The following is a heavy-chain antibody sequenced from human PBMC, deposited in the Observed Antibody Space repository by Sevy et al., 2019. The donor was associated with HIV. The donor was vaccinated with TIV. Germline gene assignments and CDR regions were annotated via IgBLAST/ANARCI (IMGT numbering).Heavy chain of an antibody. CDR1: GFSFRSHT. Sequence: GGSLRLSCVASGFSFRSHTMHWVRQAPGKGPEWVAVTSYDGNKEHYVDSVKGRFTISRDNSKNTLYLEMNTLRAEDTAVYYCARDFDSSESFKYYYGMDVWGQGTTVTVSS. V-gene: IGHV3-30-3*01. CDR3: ARDFDSSESFKYYYGMDV. CDR2: TSYDGNKE. J-gene: IGHJ6*02. D-gene: IGHD3-22*01.